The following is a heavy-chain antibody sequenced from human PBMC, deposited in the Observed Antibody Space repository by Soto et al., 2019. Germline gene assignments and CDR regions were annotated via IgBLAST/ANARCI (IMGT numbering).Heavy chain of an antibody. J-gene: IGHJ4*02. D-gene: IGHD3-16*01. CDR3: ARGSSYDYVWGSPALGWYYFDY. CDR1: GYTFTSYY. CDR2: INPSGGST. V-gene: IGHV1-46*01. Sequence: GASVKVSCKASGYTFTSYYMHWVRQAPGQGLEWMGIINPSGGSTSYAQKFQGRATMTRDTSTSTVYMELSSLRSEDTAVYYCARGSSYDYVWGSPALGWYYFDYWGQGTLVTVSS.